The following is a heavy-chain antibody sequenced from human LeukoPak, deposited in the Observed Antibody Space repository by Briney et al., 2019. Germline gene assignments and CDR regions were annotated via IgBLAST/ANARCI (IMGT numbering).Heavy chain of an antibody. V-gene: IGHV3-21*01. CDR1: GFTFSSYW. CDR3: ARAKDDFCDY. D-gene: IGHD3/OR15-3a*01. CDR2: IRSSSSYT. J-gene: IGHJ4*02. Sequence: GGSLRLSCAASGFTFSSYWMHWVRQAPGKGLEWVSSIRSSSSYTYYADSVKGRFTISRDNAKNSLYLQMNSLTAEDTAVYYCARAKDDFCDYWGQGTLVTVSS.